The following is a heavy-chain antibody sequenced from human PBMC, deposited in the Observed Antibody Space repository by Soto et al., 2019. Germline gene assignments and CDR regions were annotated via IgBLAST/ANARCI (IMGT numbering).Heavy chain of an antibody. D-gene: IGHD4-4*01. V-gene: IGHV4-59*08. CDR2: ISDSGST. J-gene: IGHJ4*02. CDR3: ARRNGIDY. CDR1: GASISCYF. Sequence: SETLSLTCTVSGASISCYFWSWIRQPPGKGLEWIGYISDSGSTNYNPSLKSRVTISVDTSKNQFSLRLTSVTAADTAVYYCARRNGIDYWGQGTLVTVS.